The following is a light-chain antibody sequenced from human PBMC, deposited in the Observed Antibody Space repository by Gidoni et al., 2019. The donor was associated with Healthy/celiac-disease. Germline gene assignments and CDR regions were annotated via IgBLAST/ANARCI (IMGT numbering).Light chain of an antibody. Sequence: DIQMTQSPASLSASVGDRVTITRRASQSISSSLNWYPQKPGKASKLLIYAASCLQSGVPSRFSSSGSGTAVTLTISSLLPEDFATDYCQRHYSTPITFGRGTRVEIK. CDR3: QRHYSTPIT. CDR2: AAS. J-gene: IGKJ4*01. CDR1: QSISSS. V-gene: IGKV1-39*01.